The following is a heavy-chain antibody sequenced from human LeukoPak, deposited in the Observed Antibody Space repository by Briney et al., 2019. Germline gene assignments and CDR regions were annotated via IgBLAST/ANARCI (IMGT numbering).Heavy chain of an antibody. V-gene: IGHV5-51*01. CDR3: ARLMGYCSSTSCQRGFDY. Sequence: GESLKISCKGSGYSFTSYWIGWVRQMPGKGLEWMGIIYPGDSDTRYSPSFQGQVTISADKSISTAYLQWISLKASDTAMYYCARLMGYCSSTSCQRGFDYWGQGTLVTVSS. CDR1: GYSFTSYW. J-gene: IGHJ4*02. CDR2: IYPGDSDT. D-gene: IGHD2-2*01.